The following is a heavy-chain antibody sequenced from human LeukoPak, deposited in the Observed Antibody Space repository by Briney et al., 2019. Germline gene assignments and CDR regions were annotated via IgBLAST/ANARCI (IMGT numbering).Heavy chain of an antibody. Sequence: GGSLRLSCAASEFAFSTYWMHWVRQAPGKGLVWVSRINPDGSTASYAGSVEGRFTISRDNAKNTLYLQMNSLRAEDTAVYFCARVAVGEYNFHHWGQGTLVTVSS. CDR1: EFAFSTYW. CDR3: ARVAVGEYNFHH. V-gene: IGHV3-74*01. J-gene: IGHJ4*02. D-gene: IGHD6-19*01. CDR2: INPDGSTA.